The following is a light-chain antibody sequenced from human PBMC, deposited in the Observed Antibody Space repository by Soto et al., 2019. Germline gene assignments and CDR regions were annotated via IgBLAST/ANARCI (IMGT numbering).Light chain of an antibody. CDR2: GAS. V-gene: IGKV3-20*01. J-gene: IGKJ5*01. CDR1: QSVRSSY. Sequence: EIVLTQSPGTLSLSPGERATLSCRASQSVRSSYLDWYQQKPGQAPSLLIYGASSSATGIPATFSGSGSGTDFTLTISRLEPDDFAVEYCQQYGSSFTFGQGTRLEIK. CDR3: QQYGSSFT.